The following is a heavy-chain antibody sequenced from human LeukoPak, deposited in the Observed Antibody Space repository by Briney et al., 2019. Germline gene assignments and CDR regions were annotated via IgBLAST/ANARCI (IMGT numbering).Heavy chain of an antibody. Sequence: SETLSLTCSVSGYSINNGYYWGWIRQTPGKGLEWIGSIFHTGSTYFNPSLKSRVTISVDLSKNQFFLKLTSVTAADTAVYYCANWINGGVHDYWGQGTLVTVSS. D-gene: IGHD1/OR15-1a*01. V-gene: IGHV4-38-2*02. CDR3: ANWINGGVHDY. CDR2: IFHTGST. CDR1: GYSINNGYY. J-gene: IGHJ4*02.